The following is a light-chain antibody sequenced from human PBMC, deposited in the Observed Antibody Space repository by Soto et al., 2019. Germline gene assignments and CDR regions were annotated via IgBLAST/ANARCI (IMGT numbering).Light chain of an antibody. CDR3: LGYDSAPTWT. CDR1: QGIHGF. CDR2: AAS. J-gene: IGKJ1*01. Sequence: IQVTQSPSSLSASVGDRVTITCRASQGIHGFLAWYQQKPGKVPKLLIYAASTLQSGVPSRFSGSGSGTDFALTISSLQPEDFATYYCLGYDSAPTWTFGQGTKVEIK. V-gene: IGKV1-27*01.